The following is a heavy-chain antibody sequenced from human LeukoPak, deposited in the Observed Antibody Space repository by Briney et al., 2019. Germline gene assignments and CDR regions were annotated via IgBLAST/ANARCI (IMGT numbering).Heavy chain of an antibody. J-gene: IGHJ4*02. Sequence: AGVRVSCKASGYTFTSYGISWVRQTPGEGLECMGCTSAYNGNTNYAQKLQGTVTMTTDTSTRTAYMSMRSLRSHDTALYYCSCVRVYNNHFYFDYWGQESDVTVSS. D-gene: IGHD4-11*01. V-gene: IGHV1-18*01. CDR1: GYTFTSYG. CDR3: SCVRVYNNHFYFDY. CDR2: TSAYNGNT.